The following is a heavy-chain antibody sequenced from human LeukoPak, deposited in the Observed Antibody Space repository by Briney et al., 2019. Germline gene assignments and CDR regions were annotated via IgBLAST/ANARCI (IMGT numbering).Heavy chain of an antibody. D-gene: IGHD6-19*01. Sequence: ASVKVSCKASGYTFTSYYVHWVRQAPGQGLEWMGIINPSGGSTSYAQKFQGRVTMTRDTSTSTVYMELSSLRSEDTAVYYCARDSDSSGWLAEYFQHWGQGTLVTVSS. CDR2: INPSGGST. V-gene: IGHV1-46*01. J-gene: IGHJ1*01. CDR1: GYTFTSYY. CDR3: ARDSDSSGWLAEYFQH.